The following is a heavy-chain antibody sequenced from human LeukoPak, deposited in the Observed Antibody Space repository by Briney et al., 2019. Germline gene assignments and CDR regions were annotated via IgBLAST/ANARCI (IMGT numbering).Heavy chain of an antibody. D-gene: IGHD1-26*01. J-gene: IGHJ4*02. Sequence: SETLSLTCAVSGGSISSGRYYWGWIRQPPGKGLEWIGSIYYSGSTNYNPSLKSRVTISVDKSKNQFSLKLSSVTAADTAVYYCARGQVGATTLYYFDYWGQGTLVTVSS. CDR1: GGSISSGRYY. CDR2: IYYSGST. V-gene: IGHV4-39*07. CDR3: ARGQVGATTLYYFDY.